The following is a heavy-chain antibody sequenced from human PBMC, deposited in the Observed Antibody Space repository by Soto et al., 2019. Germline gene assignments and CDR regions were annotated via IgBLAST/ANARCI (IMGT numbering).Heavy chain of an antibody. CDR3: ARVYSSWYSDY. V-gene: IGHV3-33*01. D-gene: IGHD6-13*01. Sequence: QVQLVESGGGAVQPGKSLRLSCAASGFTFSNYGMHWVRQAPGKGLEWVAVIWYDGSNKYYADSVKGRFTISRDNSKNTLDLQMNSLRAEDTAVYYCARVYSSWYSDYGGQGSLVTVSS. CDR2: IWYDGSNK. J-gene: IGHJ4*02. CDR1: GFTFSNYG.